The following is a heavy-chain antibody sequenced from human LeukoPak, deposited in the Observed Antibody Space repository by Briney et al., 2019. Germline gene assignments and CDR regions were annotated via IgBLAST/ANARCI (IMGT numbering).Heavy chain of an antibody. CDR2: ITTSSTYI. Sequence: GGSLRLSCAASGFSFSTYNMNWVRQAPGKGLEWVSSITTSSTYIYYADSVKGRFTISRDNAKNSLYLQMNSLRAEDTAVYYCARDPYSGSYGDYYYYYMDGWGKGTTVTISS. CDR1: GFSFSTYN. V-gene: IGHV3-21*01. J-gene: IGHJ6*03. CDR3: ARDPYSGSYGDYYYYYMDG. D-gene: IGHD1-26*01.